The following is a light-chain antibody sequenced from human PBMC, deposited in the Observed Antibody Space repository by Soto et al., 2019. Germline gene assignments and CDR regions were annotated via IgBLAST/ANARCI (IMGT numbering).Light chain of an antibody. CDR3: QQYGSSPRT. CDR1: QSVSSSY. Sequence: EMVFTQSPATLSLSRGERATLSCRASQSVSSSYLAWYQQKPGQAPRLLIYGASSRATGIPDRFSGSGSGTDFTLTISRLEPEDFAVYYCQQYGSSPRTFGQGTKVDIK. J-gene: IGKJ1*01. CDR2: GAS. V-gene: IGKV3-20*01.